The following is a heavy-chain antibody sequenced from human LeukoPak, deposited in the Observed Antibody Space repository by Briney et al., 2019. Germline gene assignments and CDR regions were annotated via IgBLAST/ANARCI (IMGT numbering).Heavy chain of an antibody. CDR2: IYYSGSI. CDR1: GGSISSYY. Sequence: PSETLSLTCTVSGGSISSYYWSWIRQPPGKGLEWIGYIYYSGSINYNPSLKSRVTISVDTSKNQFSLKLSSVTAADTAVYYCARQVGYNHDHWGQGTLVTVSS. V-gene: IGHV4-59*08. CDR3: ARQVGYNHDH. D-gene: IGHD5-24*01. J-gene: IGHJ4*02.